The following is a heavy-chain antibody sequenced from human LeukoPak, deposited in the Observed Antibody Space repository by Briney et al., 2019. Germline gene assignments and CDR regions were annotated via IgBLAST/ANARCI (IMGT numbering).Heavy chain of an antibody. CDR2: ISWNSGSI. CDR3: AKDIGSSHGYYYYGMDV. CDR1: GFTFDDYA. J-gene: IGHJ6*02. D-gene: IGHD6-6*01. Sequence: PGRSLRLSCAASGFTFDDYAMHWVRHAPGKGLEWVSGISWNSGSIGYADSVKGRFTISRDNAKNSLYLQMNSLRAEDTALYYCAKDIGSSHGYYYYGMDVWGQGTTVTVSS. V-gene: IGHV3-9*01.